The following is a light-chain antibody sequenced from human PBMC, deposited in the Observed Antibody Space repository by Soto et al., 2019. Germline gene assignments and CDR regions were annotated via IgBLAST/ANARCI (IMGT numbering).Light chain of an antibody. CDR2: DAS. CDR1: QSVNSY. CDR3: QQRSNWPPWT. V-gene: IGKV3-11*01. Sequence: EIVLTQSPATLSLSPGERATLSCRASQSVNSYLAWYQQKPGQAPRLLIYDASNRATGIPARFSGSGSGTDFTLTISSLEPEDFAVYYCQQRSNWPPWTFGRGTKVEIK. J-gene: IGKJ1*01.